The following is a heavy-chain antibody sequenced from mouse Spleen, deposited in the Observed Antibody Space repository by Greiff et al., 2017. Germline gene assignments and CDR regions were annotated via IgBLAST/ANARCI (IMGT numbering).Heavy chain of an antibody. CDR1: GYTFTSYW. J-gene: IGHJ4*01. CDR2: IDPSDSYT. V-gene: IGHV1-50*01. Sequence: QVQLKQPGAELVKPGASVKLSCKASGYTFTSYWMQWVKQRPGQGLEWIGEIDPSDSYTNYNQKFKGKATLTVDTSSSTAYMQLSSLTSEDSAVYYCARGRTGTDYYAMDYWGQGTSVTVSS. D-gene: IGHD4-1*01. CDR3: ARGRTGTDYYAMDY.